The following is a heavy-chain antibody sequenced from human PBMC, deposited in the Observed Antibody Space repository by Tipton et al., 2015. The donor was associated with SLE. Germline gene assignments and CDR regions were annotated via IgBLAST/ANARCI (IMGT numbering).Heavy chain of an antibody. V-gene: IGHV4-38-2*02. D-gene: IGHD6-6*01. CDR2: ISYTGST. CDR3: ARLVLLIDY. Sequence: GLVKPSETLSLICNVSGFSISSGYYWGWFRQSPGKGLEWIGSISYTGSTFYSPSLKSRVTISVDTSKNQFSLRLSSVTAADTAFYYCARLVLLIDYWGQGTLVTVSS. CDR1: GFSISSGYY. J-gene: IGHJ4*02.